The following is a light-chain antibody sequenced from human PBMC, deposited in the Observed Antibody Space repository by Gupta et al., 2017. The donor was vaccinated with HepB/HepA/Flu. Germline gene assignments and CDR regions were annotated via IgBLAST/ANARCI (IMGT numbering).Light chain of an antibody. CDR2: SAS. CDR1: QSVSIN. V-gene: IGKV3-15*01. J-gene: IGKJ4*01. Sequence: EVVMTQSPVTLSVSPGERATPSCRASQSVSINLAWYQQKPGQAPRLLIYSASIRATDIPARFSGSGSGTXFTLTIXNLQSEDFAVYYCQHYKTWPLTFGXGTKVEI. CDR3: QHYKTWPLT.